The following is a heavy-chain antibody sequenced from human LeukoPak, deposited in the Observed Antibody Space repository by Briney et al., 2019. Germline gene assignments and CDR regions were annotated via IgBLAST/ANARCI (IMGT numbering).Heavy chain of an antibody. CDR3: ARLPGDYYDILTGQPTARDY. CDR1: GFTFSSYE. J-gene: IGHJ4*02. D-gene: IGHD3-9*01. CDR2: ISSSGSTI. Sequence: GGSLRLSCAASGFTFSSYEMNRVRQAPGKGLEWVSYISSSGSTIYYADSVKGRFTISRDNAKNSLYLQMNSLRAEDTAVYYCARLPGDYYDILTGQPTARDYWGQGTLVTVSS. V-gene: IGHV3-48*03.